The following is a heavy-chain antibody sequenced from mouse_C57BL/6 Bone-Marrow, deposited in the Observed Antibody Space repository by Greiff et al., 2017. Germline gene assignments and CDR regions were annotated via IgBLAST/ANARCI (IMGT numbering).Heavy chain of an antibody. Sequence: EVHLVESGPELVKPGASVKIPCKASGYTFTDYNMDWVKQSHGKSLEWIGDINPNNGGTIYNQKFKGKATLTVDKSSSTAYMELRSLTSEDTAVYYCAREDDYAWFAYWGQGTLVTVSA. CDR3: AREDDYAWFAY. D-gene: IGHD2-4*01. CDR1: GYTFTDYN. J-gene: IGHJ3*01. CDR2: INPNNGGT. V-gene: IGHV1-18*01.